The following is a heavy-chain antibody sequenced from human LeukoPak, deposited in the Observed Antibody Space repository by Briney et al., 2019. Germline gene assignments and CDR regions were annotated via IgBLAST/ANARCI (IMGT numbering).Heavy chain of an antibody. CDR2: ISWNGGST. Sequence: GGSLRLSCAASGFTFDDYAMHWVRQAPGKGLEWVSLISWNGGSTYYADSVKGRFTVSRDNNKNSLYLQMNSLRIEDTAFYYCAKARDQYYIDVRGIGTTVTVSS. CDR3: AKARDQYYIDV. V-gene: IGHV3-43D*04. J-gene: IGHJ6*03. CDR1: GFTFDDYA. D-gene: IGHD2-2*01.